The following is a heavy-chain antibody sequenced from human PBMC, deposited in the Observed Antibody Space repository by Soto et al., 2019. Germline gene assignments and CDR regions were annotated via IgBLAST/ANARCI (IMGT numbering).Heavy chain of an antibody. J-gene: IGHJ5*02. V-gene: IGHV3-23*01. CDR3: AKDGGVRTIFGVVMNWFDP. CDR2: ISGSGGST. D-gene: IGHD3-3*01. CDR1: GFTFSSYA. Sequence: GGSLRLSCAASGFTFSSYAMSWVRQAPGKGLEWVSAISGSGGSTYYTDSVKGRFTISRDNSKNTLYLQMNSLRAEDTAVYYCAKDGGVRTIFGVVMNWFDPWGQGTLVTVSS.